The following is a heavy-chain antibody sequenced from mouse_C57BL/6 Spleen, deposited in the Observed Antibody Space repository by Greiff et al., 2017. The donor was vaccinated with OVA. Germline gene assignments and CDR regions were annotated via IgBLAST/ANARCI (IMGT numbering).Heavy chain of an antibody. CDR1: GYTFTDYY. V-gene: IGHV1-26*01. CDR2: INPNNGGT. J-gene: IGHJ2*01. CDR3: ARRKNYPYFDY. Sequence: EVQLQQSGPELVKPGASVKISCKASGYTFTDYYMNWVKQSHGKSLEWIGDINPNNGGTSYNQKFKGKATLTVDKSSSTAYMELRSLTSEDSAVYYCARRKNYPYFDYWGQGTTLTVSS. D-gene: IGHD1-1*01.